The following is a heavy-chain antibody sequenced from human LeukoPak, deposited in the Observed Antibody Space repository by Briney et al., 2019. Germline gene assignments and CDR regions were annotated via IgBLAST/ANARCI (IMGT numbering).Heavy chain of an antibody. CDR3: ARPYYYDSSGYVDY. CDR2: ISFDGNNK. J-gene: IGHJ4*02. V-gene: IGHV3-30*03. CDR1: GFIYSNYG. Sequence: GGSLRLSCAASGFIYSNYGMHWVRQAPGKGLEWVAVISFDGNNKYYADPVKGRFSISRDSSKNTLYLQMNSLRAEDTAVYYCARPYYYDSSGYVDYWGQGTLVTVSS. D-gene: IGHD3-22*01.